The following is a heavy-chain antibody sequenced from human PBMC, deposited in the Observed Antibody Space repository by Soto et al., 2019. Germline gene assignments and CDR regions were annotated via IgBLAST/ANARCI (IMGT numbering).Heavy chain of an antibody. CDR1: GFTFSSFG. CDR2: ISSGGEIT. Sequence: GGSLRLSCAASGFTFSSFGRSWVRQAPGKGLEWVSAISSGGEITNDADSVKGRFTIYKDRSKNTLYLQMDSLRADDTAIYFCAKGGAEYDIPSGHYFDNWGPGTLVTVSS. D-gene: IGHD2-15*01. V-gene: IGHV3-23*01. CDR3: AKGGAEYDIPSGHYFDN. J-gene: IGHJ4*02.